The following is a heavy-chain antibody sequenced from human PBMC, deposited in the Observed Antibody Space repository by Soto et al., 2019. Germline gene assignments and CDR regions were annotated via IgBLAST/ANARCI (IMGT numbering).Heavy chain of an antibody. Sequence: SETLSLTCTVSGGSISSSSYYWGWLRQPPGKGKEWIGNIYYSGNTYYNPSLQSRATISRDNSKNTLYLQMNSLGAEDTAVYYCARDFVVGGPTINYYYGMDVWGQGTTVTVSS. CDR2: IYYSGNT. D-gene: IGHD1-26*01. CDR1: GGSISSSSYY. CDR3: ARDFVVGGPTINYYYGMDV. V-gene: IGHV4-39*02. J-gene: IGHJ6*02.